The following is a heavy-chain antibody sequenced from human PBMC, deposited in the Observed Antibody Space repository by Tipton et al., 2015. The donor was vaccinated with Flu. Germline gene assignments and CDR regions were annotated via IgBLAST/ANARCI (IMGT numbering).Heavy chain of an antibody. V-gene: IGHV4-39*01. D-gene: IGHD3-10*02. Sequence: TLSLTCTVSGDSIRGTIYKWGWIRQPPGKRLELIGSIYPSGTTYYNPSLKSRVTISVDTSKGQFSLKLRSVTAADTAVYYCARLSYYDVDLKNFYFDHWGQGALVTVSS. CDR3: ARLSYYDVDLKNFYFDH. CDR1: GDSIRGTIYK. CDR2: IYPSGTT. J-gene: IGHJ4*02.